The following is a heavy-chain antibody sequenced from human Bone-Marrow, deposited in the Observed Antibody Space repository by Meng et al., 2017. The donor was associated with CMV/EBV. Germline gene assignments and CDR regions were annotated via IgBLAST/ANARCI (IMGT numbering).Heavy chain of an antibody. V-gene: IGHV5-10-1*01. Sequence: GYSFTSDWISWVRQMPGKGLEWMGRIDPSDSYTNYSPSFQGHVTISADKSISTAYLQWSSLKASDTAMYYCARHDVSIAAAGNYFDYWGQGTLVTVSS. CDR3: ARHDVSIAAAGNYFDY. CDR1: GYSFTSDW. D-gene: IGHD6-13*01. J-gene: IGHJ4*02. CDR2: IDPSDSYT.